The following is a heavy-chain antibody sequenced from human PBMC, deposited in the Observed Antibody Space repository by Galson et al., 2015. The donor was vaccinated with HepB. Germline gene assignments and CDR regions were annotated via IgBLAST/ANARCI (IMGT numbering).Heavy chain of an antibody. V-gene: IGHV1-18*01. CDR3: ARYKDGWSDY. Sequence: SVKVSCKASGYTFTTHGISWVRQVPGQGLQWMGWISTYNGNTNYAQKLQGRITMTTDTSTSTAYMELRSLTSDDTAVYYCARYKDGWSDYWGQGTLVTVSS. CDR2: ISTYNGNT. CDR1: GYTFTTHG. J-gene: IGHJ4*02. D-gene: IGHD6-19*01.